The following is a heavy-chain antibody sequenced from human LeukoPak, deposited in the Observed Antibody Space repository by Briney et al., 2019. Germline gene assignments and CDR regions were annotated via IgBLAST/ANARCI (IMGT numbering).Heavy chain of an antibody. CDR1: GGSISSYY. CDR2: IYTSGST. CDR3: ARDARFIWGSSWPYAQGDNWFDP. D-gene: IGHD6-13*01. Sequence: NPSETLSLTRTVSGGSISSYYWSWIRQPAGKGLEWIGRIYTSGSTNYNPSLKSRVTMSVDTSKNQFSLKLSSVTAADTAVYYCARDARFIWGSSWPYAQGDNWFDPWGQGTLVTVSS. J-gene: IGHJ5*02. V-gene: IGHV4-4*07.